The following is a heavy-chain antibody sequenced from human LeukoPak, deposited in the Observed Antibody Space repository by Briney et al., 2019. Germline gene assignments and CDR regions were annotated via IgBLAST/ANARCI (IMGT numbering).Heavy chain of an antibody. D-gene: IGHD6-19*01. CDR1: GGSFSKFY. CDR3: ARIPEWVVQAYFDY. V-gene: IGHV4-34*01. Sequence: PSETLSRTCAVYGGSFSKFYWSWVRQPPGKGLEWIGEINHSGNTNYNPSLKSRVTISVDTSKKQFSLKLSSVTAADTAVYYCARIPEWVVQAYFDYWGQGTLVTVSS. CDR2: INHSGNT. J-gene: IGHJ4*02.